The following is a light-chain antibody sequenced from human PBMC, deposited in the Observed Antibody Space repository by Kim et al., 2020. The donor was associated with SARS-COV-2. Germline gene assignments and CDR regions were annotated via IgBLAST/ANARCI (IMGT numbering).Light chain of an antibody. V-gene: IGKV1-5*01. CDR2: AAA. CDR1: QSVNNW. J-gene: IGKJ1*01. CDR3: QQYDSYSPT. Sequence: DIQMIQSLSTLAASVGDRVTITCRASQSVNNWLAWYQKKPGKAPNLLIYAAASLESGVPSRFSGSGSGTEFTLTISSLQPDDFATYYCQQYDSYSPTFGQGNKVDIK.